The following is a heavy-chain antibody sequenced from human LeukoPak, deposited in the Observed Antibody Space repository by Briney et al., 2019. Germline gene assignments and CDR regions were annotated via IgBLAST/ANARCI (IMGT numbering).Heavy chain of an antibody. CDR1: GIAFSSYA. J-gene: IGHJ4*02. CDR3: AKGSDYGDYIFNC. V-gene: IGHV3-23*01. CDR2: ISGAGTTT. Sequence: GGSLRLSCAASGIAFSSYAMSWVRQAPGKGLEWVSGISGAGTTTYYADSVKGRFTISRDNSENTLSLQMNSLRAEDTALYYCAKGSDYGDYIFNCWGQGTHVPVSS. D-gene: IGHD4-17*01.